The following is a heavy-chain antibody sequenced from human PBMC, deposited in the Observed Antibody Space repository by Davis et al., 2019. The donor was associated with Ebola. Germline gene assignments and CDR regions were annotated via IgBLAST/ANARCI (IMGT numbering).Heavy chain of an antibody. CDR1: GYRFTNYW. Sequence: GESLKISCKGSGYRFTNYWIGWVRQMPEKGLEWMGIIYPDDSDTRYSPSFQGQVTISADESISTAYLQWSSLKASDTAMYYCARGTSLARNFDNWGQGTLVTVSS. J-gene: IGHJ4*02. CDR2: IYPDDSDT. V-gene: IGHV5-51*01. CDR3: ARGTSLARNFDN. D-gene: IGHD3-3*02.